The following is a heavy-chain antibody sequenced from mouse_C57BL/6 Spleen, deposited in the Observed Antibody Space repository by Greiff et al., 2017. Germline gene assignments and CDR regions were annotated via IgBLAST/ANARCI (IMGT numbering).Heavy chain of an antibody. Sequence: EVQLQQSGPELVKPGASVKISCKASGYTFTDYYMNWVKQSHGKSLEWIGDINPNNGGTSYNQKFKGKATLTVDKSSSTAYMELRSLTSEDSAVYYCARKSYYGSSYGYAMDYWGQGTSVTVSS. CDR2: INPNNGGT. V-gene: IGHV1-26*01. D-gene: IGHD1-1*01. J-gene: IGHJ4*01. CDR3: ARKSYYGSSYGYAMDY. CDR1: GYTFTDYY.